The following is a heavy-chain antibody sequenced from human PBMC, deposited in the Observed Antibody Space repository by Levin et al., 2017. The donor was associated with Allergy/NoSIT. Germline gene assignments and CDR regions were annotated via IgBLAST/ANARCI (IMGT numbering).Heavy chain of an antibody. V-gene: IGHV3-49*04. CDR2: IRSNAYGGTT. Sequence: GGSLRLSCTASGFTFGDYAMSWVRQAPGKGLEWVGFIRSNAYGGTTEYAASVKCRFTISGDDSKSNGDLQMNSLRAEGTAVYCCTRDRGLRWYTCDYWGQGTLVTVSA. D-gene: IGHD4-23*01. J-gene: IGHJ4*02. CDR1: GFTFGDYA. CDR3: TRDRGLRWYTCDY.